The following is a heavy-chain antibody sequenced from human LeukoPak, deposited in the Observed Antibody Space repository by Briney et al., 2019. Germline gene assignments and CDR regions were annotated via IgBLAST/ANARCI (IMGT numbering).Heavy chain of an antibody. CDR1: GGSISSYY. CDR3: ARRHWGPIDY. D-gene: IGHD7-27*01. CDR2: IYYSGST. V-gene: IGHV4-59*08. Sequence: SETLSLTCTVSGGSISSYYWSWIRQPPGKGLEWIGDIYYSGSTNYNPSLKSRVAISVDTSKNQFSLKLSSVTAADTAVYYCARRHWGPIDYWGQGTLVTVSS. J-gene: IGHJ4*02.